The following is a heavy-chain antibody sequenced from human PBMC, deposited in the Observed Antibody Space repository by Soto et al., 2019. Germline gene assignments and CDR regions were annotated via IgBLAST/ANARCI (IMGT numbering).Heavy chain of an antibody. V-gene: IGHV1-46*01. CDR3: AKSPNPGSATPSYYGMDV. J-gene: IGHJ6*02. CDR2: INPSGGST. CDR1: GYTLTRYY. D-gene: IGHD2-15*01. Sequence: GAPVKVSCQASGYTLTRYYMHWVGQAPGQRVEWMGLINPSGGSTSYAQKFQGRVTITADKSTSTAYMELSSLRSEDTAVYYCAKSPNPGSATPSYYGMDVWGLGTTVTVSS.